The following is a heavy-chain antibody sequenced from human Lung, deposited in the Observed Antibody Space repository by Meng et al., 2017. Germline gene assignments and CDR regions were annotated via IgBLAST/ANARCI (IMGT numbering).Heavy chain of an antibody. CDR1: GGSFSDYY. CDR2: INHSGST. Sequence: QVQLKQWGAGLLEPSETLSLTGVVSGGSFSDYYWSGIRQPPGKGLEWIGEINHSGSTNYNPSLESRATISVDTSQNNLSLKLSSVTAADSAVYYCARGPTTMAHDFDYWGQGTLVTVSS. CDR3: ARGPTTMAHDFDY. V-gene: IGHV4-34*01. D-gene: IGHD4-11*01. J-gene: IGHJ4*02.